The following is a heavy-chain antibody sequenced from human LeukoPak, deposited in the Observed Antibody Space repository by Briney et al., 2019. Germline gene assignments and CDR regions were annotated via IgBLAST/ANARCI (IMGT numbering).Heavy chain of an antibody. CDR2: IWSDGNNK. CDR3: ASSITIFGVVIRFADYYYMDV. Sequence: GGSLRLPCAASGFTFSSYAMHWVRQAPGKGLEWVAIIWSDGNNKYYADSVEGRFTISRDNAKNSLYLQMNSLRAEDTAVYYCASSITIFGVVIRFADYYYMDVWGKGTTVTVSS. V-gene: IGHV3-33*01. CDR1: GFTFSSYA. J-gene: IGHJ6*03. D-gene: IGHD3-3*01.